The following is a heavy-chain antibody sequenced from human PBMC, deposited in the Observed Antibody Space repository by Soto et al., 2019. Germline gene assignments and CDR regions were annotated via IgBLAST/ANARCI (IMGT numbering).Heavy chain of an antibody. J-gene: IGHJ6*03. V-gene: IGHV3-23*01. Sequence: GSLRLSCAASGFTFSSYAMSWVRQAPGKGLEWVSAISGSGGSTYYADSVKGRFTISRDNSKNTLYLQMNSLRAEDTAVYYCARRYCSSTSCYFSYYMDVWGKGTTVTVSS. CDR3: ARRYCSSTSCYFSYYMDV. D-gene: IGHD2-2*01. CDR1: GFTFSSYA. CDR2: ISGSGGST.